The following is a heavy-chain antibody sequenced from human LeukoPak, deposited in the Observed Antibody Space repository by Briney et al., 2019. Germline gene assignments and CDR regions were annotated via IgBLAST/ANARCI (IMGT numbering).Heavy chain of an antibody. CDR1: GYTFTSYG. CDR3: AREPEATHYYYYYMDV. J-gene: IGHJ6*03. Sequence: ASVKVSCKASGYTFTSYGISWVRQAPGQGLEWMGWISAYDGNTNYAQKFQGRVTMTRDTSISTAYMELSRLRSDDTAVYYCAREPEATHYYYYYMDVWGKGTTVTVSS. D-gene: IGHD1-26*01. CDR2: ISAYDGNT. V-gene: IGHV1-18*01.